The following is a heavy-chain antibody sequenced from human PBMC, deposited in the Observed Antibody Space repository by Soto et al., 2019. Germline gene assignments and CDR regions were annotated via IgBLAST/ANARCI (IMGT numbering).Heavy chain of an antibody. CDR2: INPNSGGT. V-gene: IGHV1-2*02. CDR3: ARDLRPSSPIDY. D-gene: IGHD6-6*01. CDR1: GYTFTGYY. J-gene: IGHJ4*02. Sequence: ASVKVSCKASGYTFTGYYMHWVRRAPGQGLEWMGWINPNSGGTNYAQKFQGRVTMTRDTSISTAYMELSRLRSDDTAVYYCARDLRPSSPIDYWGQGTLVTVSS.